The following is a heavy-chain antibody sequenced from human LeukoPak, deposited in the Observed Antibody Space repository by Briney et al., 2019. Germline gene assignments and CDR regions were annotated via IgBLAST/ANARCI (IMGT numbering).Heavy chain of an antibody. J-gene: IGHJ4*02. D-gene: IGHD3-10*01. V-gene: IGHV4-39*01. CDR3: ARHGVGRGGDFDY. CDR2: IFYSGST. Sequence: PSETLSLTCTVSGGSVISGSSYWGWIRQPPGKGLEWIGNIFYSGSTYYNPSLKSRVTISVDTSKNQFSLKLNSVTAADTAVYYCARHGVGRGGDFDYWGQGTLVTVSS. CDR1: GGSVISGSSY.